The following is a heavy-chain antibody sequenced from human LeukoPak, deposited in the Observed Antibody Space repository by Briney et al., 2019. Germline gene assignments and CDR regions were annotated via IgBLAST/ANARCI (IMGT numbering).Heavy chain of an antibody. D-gene: IGHD6-13*01. Sequence: GGSLRLSCAVSGFTFTDTYMTWIRQAPGKGLESLSYISPSGTDISYADSVKGRFTISRDNAKNSLYLQMNSLRAEDTAVYYCARGSSSWYYVDYWGQGTLVTVSS. V-gene: IGHV3-11*04. CDR3: ARGSSSWYYVDY. CDR2: ISPSGTDI. CDR1: GFTFTDTY. J-gene: IGHJ4*02.